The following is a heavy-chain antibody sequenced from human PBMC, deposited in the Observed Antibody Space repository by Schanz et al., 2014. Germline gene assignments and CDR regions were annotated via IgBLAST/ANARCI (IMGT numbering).Heavy chain of an antibody. CDR2: VSRSTPDI. J-gene: IGHJ2*01. D-gene: IGHD5-18*01. CDR1: GITFSSYS. V-gene: IGHV3-48*01. Sequence: EVHLVESGGGLVQPGGSLRLSCAASGITFSSYSMNWVRQAPGKGLEWVSYVSRSTPDIYYADSVKGRFTMSRVNAKNTLFLQMSSLRVDDMAVYYCGRAWTGMARWYFELWGHGTLVTVSS. CDR3: GRAWTGMARWYFEL.